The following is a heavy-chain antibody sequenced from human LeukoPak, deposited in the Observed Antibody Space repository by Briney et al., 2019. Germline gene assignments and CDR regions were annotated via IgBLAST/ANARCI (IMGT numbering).Heavy chain of an antibody. CDR2: ISAYNGNT. J-gene: IGHJ4*02. CDR1: GYTFTSYG. D-gene: IGHD3-10*01. Sequence: ASVKVSCKASGYTFTSYGISWVRQAPGQGLEWMGWISAYNGNTNYAQKLQGRVTMTTDTSTSTAYMELRSLRSDDTAVYYCARSMDGFGELPFDYWGQGTLVTVSS. V-gene: IGHV1-18*01. CDR3: ARSMDGFGELPFDY.